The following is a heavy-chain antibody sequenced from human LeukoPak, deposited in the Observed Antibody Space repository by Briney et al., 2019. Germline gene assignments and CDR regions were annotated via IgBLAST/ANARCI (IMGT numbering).Heavy chain of an antibody. CDR1: GGTFSSYA. CDR2: IIPIFGTA. V-gene: IGHV1-69*13. J-gene: IGHJ6*02. D-gene: IGHD2-15*01. Sequence: SVKVSCKASGGTFSSYAISWVRQAPGQGLEWMGGIIPIFGTANYAQKFQGRVTITADESTSTAYMELSSLRSEDTGVYYCASSSEDIVVVVAATPSYYYGMDVWGQGTTVTVSS. CDR3: ASSSEDIVVVVAATPSYYYGMDV.